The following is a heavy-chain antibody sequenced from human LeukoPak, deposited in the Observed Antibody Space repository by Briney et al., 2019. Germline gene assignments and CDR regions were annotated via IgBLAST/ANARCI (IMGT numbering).Heavy chain of an antibody. V-gene: IGHV4-31*03. Sequence: SETLSLTCTISGGSISSGDYYWSWIRQHPGKGLEWIGYIYYSGNTYYNPSLKSRVTISVDTSKNQFSLKLSSVTDADTAVYYCATRGYGSTWHSQNWGQGTLVTVSS. CDR2: IYYSGNT. J-gene: IGHJ4*02. CDR1: GGSISSGDYY. D-gene: IGHD6-13*01. CDR3: ATRGYGSTWHSQN.